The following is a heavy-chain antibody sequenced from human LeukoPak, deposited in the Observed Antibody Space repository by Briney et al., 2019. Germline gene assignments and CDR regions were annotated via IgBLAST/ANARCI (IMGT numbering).Heavy chain of an antibody. Sequence: GGSLRLSCAASGFTIRGYWMRWVRQAPGKGLEGVADIKGDGSETYYVDRVRGRFTISRDNAKNSLYLQMNSLRDEDTAVYYCARELRILEWSKDGSFDLWGQGTMVTVSS. V-gene: IGHV3-7*01. CDR2: IKGDGSET. CDR1: GFTIRGYW. CDR3: ARELRILEWSKDGSFDL. D-gene: IGHD3-3*01. J-gene: IGHJ3*01.